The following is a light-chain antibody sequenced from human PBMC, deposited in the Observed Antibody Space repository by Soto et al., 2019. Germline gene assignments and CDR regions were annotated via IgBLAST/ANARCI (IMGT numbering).Light chain of an antibody. V-gene: IGKV3-20*01. CDR3: QQYDTSLPMYT. CDR1: QSVSSTY. CDR2: AAS. J-gene: IGKJ2*01. Sequence: EIVLTQSPGTLSLSPGERATLSCRASQSVSSTYLAWYQQKPGQAPRLVIYAASNRATGIPDRFSGSASGADFTLTISRLEPEDVAVYYCQQYDTSLPMYTFGQGTKLEIK.